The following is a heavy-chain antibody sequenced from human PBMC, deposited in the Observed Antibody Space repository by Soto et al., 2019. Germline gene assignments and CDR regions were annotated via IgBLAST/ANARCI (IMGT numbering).Heavy chain of an antibody. CDR1: GFTFSSYS. J-gene: IGHJ6*02. CDR2: ISSSSSYI. CDR3: ARDLNYDFWSGYRPKDYGMDV. V-gene: IGHV3-21*01. D-gene: IGHD3-3*01. Sequence: GGSLRLSCAASGFTFSSYSMNWVRQAPGKGLEWVSSISSSSSYIYYADSVKGRFTISRDNAKNSLYLQMNSLRAEDTAVYYCARDLNYDFWSGYRPKDYGMDVWGQGTTVTVSS.